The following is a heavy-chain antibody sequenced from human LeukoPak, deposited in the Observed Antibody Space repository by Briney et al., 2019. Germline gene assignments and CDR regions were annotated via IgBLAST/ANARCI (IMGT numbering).Heavy chain of an antibody. CDR1: GFTFSSYA. V-gene: IGHV3-23*01. D-gene: IGHD6-13*01. CDR3: ARGRSSSWYDGDYYYYYGMDV. J-gene: IGHJ6*02. Sequence: GGSLRLSCAASGFTFSSYALSWVRQSPGRGLEWVSIISGTGGSTYYADSVRGRFTISRDNAKNSLYLQMNSLRAEDTAVYYCARGRSSSWYDGDYYYYYGMDVWGQGTTVTVSS. CDR2: ISGTGGST.